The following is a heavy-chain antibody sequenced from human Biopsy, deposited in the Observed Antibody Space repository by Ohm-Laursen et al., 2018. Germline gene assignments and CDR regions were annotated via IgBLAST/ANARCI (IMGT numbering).Heavy chain of an antibody. CDR2: ITSSGGST. CDR3: AKQGATILSSFDS. V-gene: IGHV3-23*01. J-gene: IGHJ5*01. CDR1: GFASGRYW. Sequence: SLRLSCTAPGFASGRYWMNWVRQAPGKGLEWVSTITSSGGSTYFADSVKGRFTISRDNSKNRLYLQMNSLRGEDTAVYYCAKQGATILSSFDSWGQGTLVIVSS. D-gene: IGHD3-9*01.